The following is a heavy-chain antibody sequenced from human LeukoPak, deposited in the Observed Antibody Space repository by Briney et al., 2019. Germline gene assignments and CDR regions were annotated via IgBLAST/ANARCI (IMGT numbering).Heavy chain of an antibody. CDR2: IYASGSN. Sequence: SETLSLTCTVSGGSVNSYYWSWIRQPAGKGLEWIGHIYASGSNDYNPSLKSRVTMSVDTSKNQFSLKLSSVTAADTAVYYCARDKLRDDSSGPTFDPWGQGTLVTVSS. D-gene: IGHD3-22*01. CDR3: ARDKLRDDSSGPTFDP. CDR1: GGSVNSYY. J-gene: IGHJ5*02. V-gene: IGHV4-4*07.